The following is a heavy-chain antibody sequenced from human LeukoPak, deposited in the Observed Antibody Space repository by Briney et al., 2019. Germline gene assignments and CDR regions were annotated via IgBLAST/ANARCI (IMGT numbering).Heavy chain of an antibody. CDR2: ISGSGGST. CDR1: GFTFSSYA. CDR3: ARLMYAFDI. Sequence: GGSLRLSCAASGFTFSSYAMSWVRQASGKGLEWVSAISGSGGSTYYADSVKGRFTISRDNAKNSLYLQMNSLRAEDTAVYYCARLMYAFDIWGQGTMVTVSS. V-gene: IGHV3-23*01. J-gene: IGHJ3*02.